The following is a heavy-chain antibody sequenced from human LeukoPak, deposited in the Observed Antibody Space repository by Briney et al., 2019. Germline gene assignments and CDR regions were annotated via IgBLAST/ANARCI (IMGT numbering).Heavy chain of an antibody. Sequence: TGGSLRLSCAASGFTFSSYSMNWVRQAPGKGLEWVSYISSSSSTIYYADSVKGRFTISRDNAKNSLYLQMNSLRAEDTAVYYCARDRGYGGNSNAFDYWGQGTLVTVSS. CDR1: GFTFSSYS. CDR2: ISSSSSTI. V-gene: IGHV3-48*01. D-gene: IGHD4-23*01. J-gene: IGHJ4*02. CDR3: ARDRGYGGNSNAFDY.